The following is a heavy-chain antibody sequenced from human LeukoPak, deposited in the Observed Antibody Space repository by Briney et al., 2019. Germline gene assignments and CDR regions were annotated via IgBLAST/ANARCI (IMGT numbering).Heavy chain of an antibody. D-gene: IGHD3-3*01. J-gene: IGHJ4*02. V-gene: IGHV1-69*04. Sequence: SVKVSCKASGGTFSSYAISWVRQAPGQGLEWMGRIIPILGIANYAQKFQGRVTITADKSTSTAYMELSSLRSEDTAIYYCTANLISIFGVGYWGQGTLVTVSS. CDR1: GGTFSSYA. CDR3: TANLISIFGVGY. CDR2: IIPILGIA.